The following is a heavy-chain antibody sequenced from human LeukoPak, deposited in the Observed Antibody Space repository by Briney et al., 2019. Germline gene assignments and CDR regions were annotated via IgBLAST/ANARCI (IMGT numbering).Heavy chain of an antibody. CDR3: ASYDAYCSSTSCYKFDP. D-gene: IGHD2-2*02. Sequence: SVKVSCKASGGTFSSYAISWVRQAPGQGLEWRGGIIPIFGTANYAQKFQGRVTITTDESTSTAYMELSSLRSEDTAVYYCASYDAYCSSTSCYKFDPWGQGTLVTVSS. V-gene: IGHV1-69*05. J-gene: IGHJ5*02. CDR1: GGTFSSYA. CDR2: IIPIFGTA.